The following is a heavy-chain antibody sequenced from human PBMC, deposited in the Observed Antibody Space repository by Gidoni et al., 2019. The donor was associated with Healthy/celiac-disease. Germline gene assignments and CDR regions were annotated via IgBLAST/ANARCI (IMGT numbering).Heavy chain of an antibody. V-gene: IGHV4-34*01. CDR3: ASGYCSGGSCWNWFDP. CDR2: INHSGST. Sequence: QVQLQQWGAGLLKPSETLSLTCAVYGGSFSGYYWSWIRQPPGKGLEWIGEINHSGSTNYNPSLKSRVTISVDTSKNQFSLKLSSVTAADTAVYYCASGYCSGGSCWNWFDPWGQGTLVTVSS. D-gene: IGHD2-15*01. J-gene: IGHJ5*02. CDR1: GGSFSGYY.